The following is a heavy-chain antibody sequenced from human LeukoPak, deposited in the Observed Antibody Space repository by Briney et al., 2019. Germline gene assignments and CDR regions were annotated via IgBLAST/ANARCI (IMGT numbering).Heavy chain of an antibody. D-gene: IGHD3-16*01. CDR1: GFIFSNYW. V-gene: IGHV3-7*01. CDR2: IKQDGSET. Sequence: WGSLRLSCATSGFIFSNYWMSWVRQVPGKGLEWVANIKQDGSETYYVDSVKGRFTISRDDAKNSLYLQMNSLRAEDTAVYYCAREFWGGVVYWGQGTLVTVSS. J-gene: IGHJ4*02. CDR3: AREFWGGVVY.